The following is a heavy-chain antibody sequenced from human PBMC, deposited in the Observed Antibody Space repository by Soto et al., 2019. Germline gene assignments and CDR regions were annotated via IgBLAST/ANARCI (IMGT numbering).Heavy chain of an antibody. CDR1: GFTVSSNY. D-gene: IGHD3-10*01. V-gene: IGHV3-66*01. CDR2: IYSGGST. J-gene: IGHJ3*02. Sequence: GGSLRLSCAASGFTVSSNYMSWVRQAPGKGLEWVSVIYSGGSTYYADSVKGRFTISRDNSKNTLYLQMNSLRAEDTAVYYCARDARGFTGGAFDIWGQGTMVTVSS. CDR3: ARDARGFTGGAFDI.